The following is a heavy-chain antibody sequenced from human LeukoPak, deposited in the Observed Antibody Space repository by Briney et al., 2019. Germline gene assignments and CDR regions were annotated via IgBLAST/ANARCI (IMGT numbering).Heavy chain of an antibody. CDR3: ARASSHYYDSSGNSPFDY. J-gene: IGHJ4*02. V-gene: IGHV1-46*01. CDR2: INPSGGST. Sequence: GASVKVSCKASGYTFTSYYMHWVRQAPGQGLEWMGIINPSGGSTSHAQKFQGRVTMTRDTSTSTVYMELSSLRSEDTAVYYCARASSHYYDSSGNSPFDYWGQGTLVTVSS. CDR1: GYTFTSYY. D-gene: IGHD3-22*01.